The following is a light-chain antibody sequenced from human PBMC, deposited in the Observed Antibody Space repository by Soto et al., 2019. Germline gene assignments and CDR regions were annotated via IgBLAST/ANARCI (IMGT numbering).Light chain of an antibody. Sequence: AIQLTQSPSSLSASVGDRVTITCRASQGISSALAWYQQKPGKAPKLLIYDASSLESGVPSRFSGSGSGTDLTLPISSLQPEDFATYYCQQFNSYPYTFGQGTKLEIK. CDR3: QQFNSYPYT. CDR2: DAS. V-gene: IGKV1-13*02. J-gene: IGKJ2*01. CDR1: QGISSA.